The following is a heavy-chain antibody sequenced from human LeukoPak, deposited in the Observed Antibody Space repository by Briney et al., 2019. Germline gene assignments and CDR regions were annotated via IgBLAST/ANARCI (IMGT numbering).Heavy chain of an antibody. CDR2: IYYSGST. CDR3: ARHPPDPMDDSWSGYYSFDYGMDV. Sequence: PSETLSLTCTVSGGSISSSSYYWGWIRQPPGKGLEWIGSIYYSGSTYYNPSLKSRVTISVDTSKNQFSLKLSSVTAADTAVYYCARHPPDPMDDSWSGYYSFDYGMDVWGQGTTVTVSS. D-gene: IGHD3-3*01. V-gene: IGHV4-39*01. J-gene: IGHJ6*02. CDR1: GGSISSSSYY.